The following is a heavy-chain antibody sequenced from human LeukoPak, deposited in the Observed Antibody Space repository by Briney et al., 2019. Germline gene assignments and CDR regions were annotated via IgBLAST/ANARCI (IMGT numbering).Heavy chain of an antibody. CDR2: FFESEKS. J-gene: IGHJ4*02. CDR1: DQSTTRGYY. D-gene: IGHD3-10*02. V-gene: IGHV4-38-2*01. CDR3: ARVLPVPYLLDS. Sequence: PSETLSLTCGISDQSTTRGYYWAWFRQSPEKGPEWIATFFESEKSFYNASLKSRVIMSLDTSKSQFSLNLTSVTAADTAVYYCARVLPVPYLLDSWGQGTHVTVSS.